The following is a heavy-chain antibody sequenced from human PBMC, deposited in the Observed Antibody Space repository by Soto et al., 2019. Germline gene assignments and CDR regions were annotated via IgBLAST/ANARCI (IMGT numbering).Heavy chain of an antibody. Sequence: EVQLVESGGDLVQPGGSLRLSCVASGFTFSTSYMAWVRQTPGKGLEWVADIKFDGSERSHVDSVKGRFTISRDNSQNSLYLQMDNLRVEDTAVYFCARDPFYGELDYWGQGTPVVVSS. CDR3: ARDPFYGELDY. CDR1: GFTFSTSY. CDR2: IKFDGSER. J-gene: IGHJ4*02. D-gene: IGHD3-10*01. V-gene: IGHV3-7*01.